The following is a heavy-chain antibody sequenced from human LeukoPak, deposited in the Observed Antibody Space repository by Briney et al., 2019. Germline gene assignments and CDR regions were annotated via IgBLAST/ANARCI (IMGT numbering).Heavy chain of an antibody. CDR1: GFSFNGYA. Sequence: GGSLRLSCEGSGFSFNGYAMSWVPQAPGQGLEWVSAISGSGGSTYYSAFVKGRFTTSSANSNNTLYMQMNSLRADDTAVYYCASVYYDFWSGYYNYWGQGTLVTVSS. V-gene: IGHV3-23*01. D-gene: IGHD3-3*01. CDR3: ASVYYDFWSGYYNY. CDR2: ISGSGGST. J-gene: IGHJ4*02.